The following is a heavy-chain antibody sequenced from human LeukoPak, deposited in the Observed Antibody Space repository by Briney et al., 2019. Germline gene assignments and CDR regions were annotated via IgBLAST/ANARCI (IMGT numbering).Heavy chain of an antibody. Sequence: GGSLRLSCAASGFTFSSYAMSWVRQAPGKGLEWVASSCGSGGSTYYPDSGKGLFTISEDNSKNILYLQMNSLRAEDTGVYYCYVGRMNTSGPYLGHWGQGTLVTVSS. D-gene: IGHD1-26*01. J-gene: IGHJ4*02. CDR3: YVGRMNTSGPYLGH. CDR2: SCGSGGST. CDR1: GFTFSSYA. V-gene: IGHV3-23*01.